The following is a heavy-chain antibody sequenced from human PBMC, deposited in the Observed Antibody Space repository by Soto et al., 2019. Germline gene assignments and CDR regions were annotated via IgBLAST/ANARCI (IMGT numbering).Heavy chain of an antibody. Sequence: GESLKISCKGSGYSFTSYWIGWVRQMPGKGLEWMGIIYPGDSETRYSPSLQGQVTISADKSISTAYLHWSTLKASDTAIFYCARRYSSSWFFDYWGQGTLVTVS. D-gene: IGHD6-13*01. V-gene: IGHV5-51*01. J-gene: IGHJ4*02. CDR2: IYPGDSET. CDR3: ARRYSSSWFFDY. CDR1: GYSFTSYW.